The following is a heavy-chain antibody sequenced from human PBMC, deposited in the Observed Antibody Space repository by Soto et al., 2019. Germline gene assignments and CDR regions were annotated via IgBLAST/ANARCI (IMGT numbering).Heavy chain of an antibody. J-gene: IGHJ4*02. CDR3: ARGPPGDCGGDCHPDY. CDR1: GFTFSSYS. CDR2: ISSSSSFI. Sequence: EVQLVESGGGLVQPGGSLRLSCAASGFTFSSYSMNWVRQAPGKGLEWVSYISSSSSFIYYADYVKGRITISRDNAKNSMYLQMNSLRDEDTAVYYCARGPPGDCGGDCHPDYWGQGTLVTVSS. D-gene: IGHD2-21*02. V-gene: IGHV3-48*02.